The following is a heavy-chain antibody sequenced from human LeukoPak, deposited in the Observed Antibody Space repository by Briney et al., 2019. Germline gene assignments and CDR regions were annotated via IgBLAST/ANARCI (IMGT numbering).Heavy chain of an antibody. CDR3: ARGYVLDY. J-gene: IGHJ4*02. CDR1: GFTFSSYA. Sequence: SGGSLRLSCAASGFTFSSYAMSWVRQAPGKGLEWVSGISGSGGSTYHADSVKGRFTISRDNSKNTLYLQMNSLRAEDTAVYYCARGYVLDYWGQGTLVTVSS. D-gene: IGHD3-16*01. CDR2: ISGSGGST. V-gene: IGHV3-23*01.